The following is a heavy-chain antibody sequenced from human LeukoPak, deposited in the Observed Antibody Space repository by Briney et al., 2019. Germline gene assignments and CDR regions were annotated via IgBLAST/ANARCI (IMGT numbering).Heavy chain of an antibody. CDR3: AREYSSSRYFDY. D-gene: IGHD6-6*01. J-gene: IGHJ4*02. CDR1: GFTFSNYW. CDR2: INSDGSST. V-gene: IGHV3-74*01. Sequence: GGSLRLSCVASGFTFSNYWMHWVRQAPGKGLVWVSRINSDGSSTTYADSVKGRFTISRDNAENTLYLQMNSLRAEDTAVYYCAREYSSSRYFDYWGQGTLVTASS.